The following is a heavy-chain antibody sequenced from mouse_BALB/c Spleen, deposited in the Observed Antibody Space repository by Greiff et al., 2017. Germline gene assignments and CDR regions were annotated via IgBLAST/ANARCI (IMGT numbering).Heavy chain of an antibody. J-gene: IGHJ1*01. CDR1: GFSLTGYG. Sequence: QVHVKQSGPGLVAPSQSLSITCTVSGFSLTGYGVNWVRQPPGKGLEWLGMIWGDGSTDYNSALKSRLSISKDNSKSQVFLKMNSLQTDDTARYYCARDNYGYWYFDVWGAGTTVTVSS. D-gene: IGHD1-1*01. CDR3: ARDNYGYWYFDV. CDR2: IWGDGST. V-gene: IGHV2-6-7*01.